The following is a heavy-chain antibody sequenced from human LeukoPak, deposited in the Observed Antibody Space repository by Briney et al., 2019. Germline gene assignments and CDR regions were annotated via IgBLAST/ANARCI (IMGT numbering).Heavy chain of an antibody. V-gene: IGHV4-30-4*01. CDR2: IYYSGST. D-gene: IGHD3-16*01. J-gene: IGHJ4*02. CDR1: GGSISSGDYY. CDR3: ARDLARTDYFDY. Sequence: PSQTLSLTCTVSGGSISSGDYYWSWIRQPSGKGLEWIGYIYYSGSTYYNPSLKSRVTISVDTSKNQFSLKLSSVTAADTAVYYCARDLARTDYFDYWGQGTLVTVSS.